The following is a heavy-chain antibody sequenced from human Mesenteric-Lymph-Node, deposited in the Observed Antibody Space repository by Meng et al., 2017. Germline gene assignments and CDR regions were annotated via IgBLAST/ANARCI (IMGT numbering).Heavy chain of an antibody. D-gene: IGHD2-2*02. Sequence: GGSLRLSCTASGFTFGDYAMSWFRQAPGKGLEWGGFIRSKTYGGTTEYAASVKGRFAISDSKSIAYLQMNSLKTEDTAVYYCAREYLVVVPAAIDWGQGTLVTVSS. CDR1: GFTFGDYA. V-gene: IGHV3-49*03. CDR3: AREYLVVVPAAID. CDR2: IRSKTYGGTT. J-gene: IGHJ4*02.